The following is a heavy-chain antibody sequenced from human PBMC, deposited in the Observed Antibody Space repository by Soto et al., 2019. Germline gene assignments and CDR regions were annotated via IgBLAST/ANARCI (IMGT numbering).Heavy chain of an antibody. CDR2: TYYRSKWYN. Sequence: SLTCEIYGDSSSSNSAARNWIRQSQSRGLEWLGRTYYRSKWYNDYAVSVKSRITINPDTSKKQFSLQLNSVPPDDTALYYCARSGVRGIHAYWGQGTRVTVSS. V-gene: IGHV6-1*01. D-gene: IGHD3-10*01. CDR3: ARSGVRGIHAY. J-gene: IGHJ4*02. CDR1: GDSSSSNSAA.